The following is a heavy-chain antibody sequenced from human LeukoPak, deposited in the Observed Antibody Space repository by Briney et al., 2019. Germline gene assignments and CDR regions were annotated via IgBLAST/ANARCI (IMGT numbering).Heavy chain of an antibody. CDR1: GVSFSSVSSS. D-gene: IGHD3-9*01. J-gene: IGHJ5*02. CDR2: ILYTGNT. CDR3: ARLPTGFPNWVDP. Sequence: SETLSLTCAVSGVSFSSVSSSWGWIRQPPEKGLEWIGAILYTGNTEYNPSLKSRVTISVDTSKNQFSLNLSSVTAADTAVYYCARLPTGFPNWVDPWGQGILVTVSS. V-gene: IGHV4-39*01.